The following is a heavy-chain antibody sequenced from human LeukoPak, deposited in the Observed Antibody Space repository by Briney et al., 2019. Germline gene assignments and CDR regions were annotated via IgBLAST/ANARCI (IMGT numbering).Heavy chain of an antibody. CDR2: MSFGGGYT. Sequence: GGSLRLSCVGYGFTFSNYAMTWVRQAPGKGLEWVFSMSFGGGYTFYADSVKGHFTISRDNSRSALYLQMNNLRAEDTALYYCAKRIDTRGSTHYHDYWGQGTLVTVSS. V-gene: IGHV3-23*01. CDR1: GFTFSNYA. D-gene: IGHD3-22*01. CDR3: AKRIDTRGSTHYHDY. J-gene: IGHJ4*02.